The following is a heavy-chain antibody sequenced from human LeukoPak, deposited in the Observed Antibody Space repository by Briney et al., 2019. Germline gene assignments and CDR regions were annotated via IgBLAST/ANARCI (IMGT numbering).Heavy chain of an antibody. J-gene: IGHJ6*03. D-gene: IGHD6-13*01. CDR2: IWYDGSNK. Sequence: GGYLRLSCAASGFTFSSYGMHWVRQAPGKGLEWVAVIWYDGSNKYYADSVKGRFTISRDNSKNTLYLQMNSLRAEDTAVYYCAKPRYSSSWSYYYYMDVWGKGTTVTVSS. CDR1: GFTFSSYG. CDR3: AKPRYSSSWSYYYYMDV. V-gene: IGHV3-33*06.